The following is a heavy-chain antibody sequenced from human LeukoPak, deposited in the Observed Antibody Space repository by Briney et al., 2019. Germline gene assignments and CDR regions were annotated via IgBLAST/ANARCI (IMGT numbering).Heavy chain of an antibody. CDR1: GGSISSSSYY. D-gene: IGHD4-23*01. Sequence: SETLSLTCTVSGGSISSSSYYWGWIRQPPGKGLEWIGSIYYSGSTYYNPSLKSRVTISVDTSKNQFSLKLSSVTAADTAVYYCARLTRVRNYGGNFGDYWGQGTLVTVSS. CDR3: ARLTRVRNYGGNFGDY. V-gene: IGHV4-39*01. J-gene: IGHJ4*02. CDR2: IYYSGST.